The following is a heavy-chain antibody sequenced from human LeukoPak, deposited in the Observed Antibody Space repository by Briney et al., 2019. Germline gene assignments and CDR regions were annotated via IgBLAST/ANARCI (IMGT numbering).Heavy chain of an antibody. V-gene: IGHV3-30*18. Sequence: GGSLRLSCAASGFTFSSYGMHWVRQAPGKGLEWVAVISYDGSNKYYADSVKGRFTISGDNSKNTLYLQMNSLRAEDTAVYYCAKDYRGGATDILDYWGQGTLVTVSS. CDR3: AKDYRGGATDILDY. CDR1: GFTFSSYG. D-gene: IGHD1-26*01. CDR2: ISYDGSNK. J-gene: IGHJ4*02.